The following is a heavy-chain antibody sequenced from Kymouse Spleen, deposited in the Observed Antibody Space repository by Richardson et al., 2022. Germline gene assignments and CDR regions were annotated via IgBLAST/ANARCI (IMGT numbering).Heavy chain of an antibody. J-gene: IGHJ6*02. CDR3: AKDGIAVAKYYYYGMDV. V-gene: IGHV3-9*01. D-gene: IGHD6-19*01. Sequence: EVQLVESGGGLVQPGRSLRLSCAASGFTFDDYAMHWVRQAPGKGLEWVSGISWNSGSIGYADSVKGRFTISRDNAKNSLYLQMNSLRAEDTALYYCAKDGIAVAKYYYYGMDVWGQGTTVTVSS. CDR1: GFTFDDYA. CDR2: ISWNSGSI.